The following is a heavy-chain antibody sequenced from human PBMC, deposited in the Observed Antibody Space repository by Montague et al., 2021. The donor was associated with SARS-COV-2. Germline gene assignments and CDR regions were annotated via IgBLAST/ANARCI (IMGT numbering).Heavy chain of an antibody. Sequence: SLSLSCAASGFTFSSNWMHWVRQAPGKGLVWVSRINTDGSTSTYADSVKGRFTVSRDNAKNTLYLQMSSLRAEDTAVYYCARNSDSWGQGTLVTVSS. V-gene: IGHV3-74*01. J-gene: IGHJ4*02. CDR3: ARNSDS. CDR2: INTDGSTS. CDR1: GFTFSSNW.